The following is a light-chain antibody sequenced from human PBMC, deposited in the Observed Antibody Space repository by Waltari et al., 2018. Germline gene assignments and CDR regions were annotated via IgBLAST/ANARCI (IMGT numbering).Light chain of an antibody. CDR1: QSLLYRNGNVY. CDR2: QGS. V-gene: IGKV2-30*01. Sequence: GVLTQSPLSLAVTLGQPASISCKSSQSLLYRNGNVYLDWYLQRPGQSPRRLIYQGSKRDSGVPDRFSGSGSDTDFTLRISRVEADDVGTYYCLQVPFTFGPGTKMEVK. CDR3: LQVPFT. J-gene: IGKJ3*01.